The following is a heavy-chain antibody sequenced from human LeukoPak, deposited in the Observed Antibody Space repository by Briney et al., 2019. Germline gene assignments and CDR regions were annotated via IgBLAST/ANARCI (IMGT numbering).Heavy chain of an antibody. D-gene: IGHD3-16*02. CDR3: ARRRMITFGGVIGDAFDI. Sequence: GESLKISCKGSGYSFTSYWIGWVRQMPGKGLEWMGIIYPGDSDTRYSPSFQGQVTISADKSISTAYLQWSSLKASDTAMYYCARRRMITFGGVIGDAFDIWGQGTMVIVSS. CDR1: GYSFTSYW. V-gene: IGHV5-51*01. J-gene: IGHJ3*02. CDR2: IYPGDSDT.